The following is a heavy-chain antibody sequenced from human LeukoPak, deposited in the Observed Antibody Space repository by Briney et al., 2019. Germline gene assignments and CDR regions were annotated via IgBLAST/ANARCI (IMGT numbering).Heavy chain of an antibody. CDR3: ARDASGHDLPFDY. Sequence: PGGSLILSCAASGFTFSLYEMNWVRQAPGKGLEWVSYISGGGETRYYADSVKGRFTISRDNGKNSLYLQMNSLRAEDTAVYYCARDASGHDLPFDYWGQGTLVTVSS. V-gene: IGHV3-48*03. J-gene: IGHJ4*02. D-gene: IGHD6-25*01. CDR1: GFTFSLYE. CDR2: ISGGGETR.